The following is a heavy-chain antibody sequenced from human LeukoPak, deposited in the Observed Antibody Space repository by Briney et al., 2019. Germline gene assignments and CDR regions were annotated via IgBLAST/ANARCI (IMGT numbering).Heavy chain of an antibody. D-gene: IGHD3-10*01. CDR3: SRADYYGSGSPISLDV. CDR2: IRSKAYGVTT. CDR1: GFTFSDYY. V-gene: IGHV3-49*04. J-gene: IGHJ6*04. Sequence: PGGSLRLSCAASGFTFSDYYMSWVRQAPGKGLEWVGFIRSKAYGVTTEHAASVEGRFTISRDDSKSIAYLQMNSLKTEDTAVYYCSRADYYGSGSPISLDVWGKGTTVTVSS.